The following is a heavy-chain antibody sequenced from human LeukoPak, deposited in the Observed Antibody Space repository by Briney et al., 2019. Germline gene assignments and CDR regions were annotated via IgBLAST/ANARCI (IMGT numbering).Heavy chain of an antibody. CDR3: ARRRYYDYTGFFDY. V-gene: IGHV6-1*01. J-gene: IGHJ4*02. CDR2: TLYTSKWNN. CDR1: GDSVSSNSAS. Sequence: SQTLSLTCAISGDSVSSNSASWNWFRQSPSRGLEWLGRTLYTSKWNNDYAVSVKSRITINPDTSKNHFSLQLNSVTPEDTAVYYCARRRYYDYTGFFDYWGQGTLVTVSS. D-gene: IGHD3-22*01.